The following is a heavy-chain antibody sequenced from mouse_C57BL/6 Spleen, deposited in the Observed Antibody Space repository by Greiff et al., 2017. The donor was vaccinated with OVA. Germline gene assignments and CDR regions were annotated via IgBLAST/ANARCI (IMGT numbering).Heavy chain of an antibody. Sequence: EVKVVESGPELVKPGASVKIPCKASGYTFTDYNMDWVKQSHGKSLEWIGDINPNNGGTIYNQKFKGKATLTVDKSSSTAYMELRSLTSEDTAVYYCARFDGYLDYWGQGTTLTVSS. V-gene: IGHV1-18*01. J-gene: IGHJ2*01. D-gene: IGHD2-3*01. CDR3: ARFDGYLDY. CDR2: INPNNGGT. CDR1: GYTFTDYN.